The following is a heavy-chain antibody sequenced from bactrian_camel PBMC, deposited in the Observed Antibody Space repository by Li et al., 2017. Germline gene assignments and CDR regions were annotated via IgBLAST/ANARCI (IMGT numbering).Heavy chain of an antibody. D-gene: IGHD3*01. CDR1: GYTDRRYC. CDR3: AADRALDDDCYVGSLYTDFAY. Sequence: HVQLVESGGGSVQAGGSLRLSCAASGYTDRRYCMGWFRQVPGLEREGIGSIDSDGITTYADSLKARFTISRDNAKSTLYLQMNNLKPEDTAMYYCAADRALDDDCYVGSLYTDFAYWGQGTQVTVS. J-gene: IGHJ6*01. V-gene: IGHV3S26*01. CDR2: IDSDGIT.